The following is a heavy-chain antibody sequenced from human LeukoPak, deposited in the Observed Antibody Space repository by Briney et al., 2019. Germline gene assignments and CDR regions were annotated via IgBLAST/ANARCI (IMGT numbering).Heavy chain of an antibody. CDR1: GYTFSSYW. V-gene: IGHV5-51*01. J-gene: IGHJ4*02. Sequence: GESLKISCKGSGYTFSSYWISWVRQMPGKGLEWMGIIYPGDSDTRYSPSLQGQVTISVDTSIGTAYLQWSSLKASDTAIYYCARQNDFRLDYWGQGTLVTVSS. CDR2: IYPGDSDT. CDR3: ARQNDFRLDY. D-gene: IGHD3-3*01.